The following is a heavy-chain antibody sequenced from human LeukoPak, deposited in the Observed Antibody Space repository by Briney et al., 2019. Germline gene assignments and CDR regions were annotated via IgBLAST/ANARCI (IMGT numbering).Heavy chain of an antibody. CDR1: GFTFSSYW. CDR3: AKDLDSYGYGASWFDP. D-gene: IGHD5-18*01. V-gene: IGHV3-7*01. J-gene: IGHJ5*02. Sequence: GGSLRLSCAASGFTFSSYWMSWVRQAPGKGLEWVANIKQDGSEKYYVDSVKGRFTISRDNSKNTLYLQMNSLRAEDTAVYYCAKDLDSYGYGASWFDPWGQGTLVTVSS. CDR2: IKQDGSEK.